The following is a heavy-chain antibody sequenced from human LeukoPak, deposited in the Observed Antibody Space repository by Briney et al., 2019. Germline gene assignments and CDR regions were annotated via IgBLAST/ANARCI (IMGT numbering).Heavy chain of an antibody. D-gene: IGHD3-22*01. CDR1: GGSLSSSSYY. CDR3: VKNQYISSGFAPYNYYMDV. Sequence: SETLSLTCTVSGGSLSSSSYYWVWIRPPPGKGLEWIGSNSYSRSTYYNPSLKSRVTISVDTSKNQFSLKLSSATAADTAVYYCVKNQYISSGFAPYNYYMDVWGKGTTVTVSS. V-gene: IGHV4-39*01. CDR2: NSYSRST. J-gene: IGHJ6*03.